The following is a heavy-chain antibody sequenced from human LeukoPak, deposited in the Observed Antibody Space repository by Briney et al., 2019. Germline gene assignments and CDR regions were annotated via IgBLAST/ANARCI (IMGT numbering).Heavy chain of an antibody. CDR1: GYTFTGYY. CDR3: ARCAAARTYNWFDP. Sequence: ASVKVSCEASGYTFTGYYMHWVRQAPGQGLEWMGWINPNSGGTNYAQKFQGRVTMTTDTSTSTAYMELRSLRSDDTAVYYCARCAAARTYNWFDPWGQGTLVTVSS. D-gene: IGHD6-13*01. CDR2: INPNSGGT. V-gene: IGHV1-2*02. J-gene: IGHJ5*02.